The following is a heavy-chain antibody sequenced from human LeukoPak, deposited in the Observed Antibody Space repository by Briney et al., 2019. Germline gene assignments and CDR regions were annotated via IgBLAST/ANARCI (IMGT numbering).Heavy chain of an antibody. D-gene: IGHD2-2*01. CDR2: INPNSGGT. Sequence: ASVKVSCKAPGYTFTGYYMHWVRQAPGQGLEWMGWINPNSGGTNYAQKFQGRVTMTRDTSISTAYMELSRLRSDDTAVYYCTRGIVVVPASRMIPTLEFDPWGQGTLVTVSS. V-gene: IGHV1-2*02. J-gene: IGHJ5*02. CDR3: TRGIVVVPASRMIPTLEFDP. CDR1: GYTFTGYY.